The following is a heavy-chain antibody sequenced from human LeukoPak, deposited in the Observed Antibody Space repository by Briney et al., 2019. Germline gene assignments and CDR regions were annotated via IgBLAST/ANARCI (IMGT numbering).Heavy chain of an antibody. CDR3: ARDWNRYAY. CDR1: GGSISSCTYS. D-gene: IGHD1-1*01. J-gene: IGHJ4*02. V-gene: IGHV4-39*07. Sequence: SETLSLTCSVSGGSISSCTYSWGWMRQPPGKGLEWIGSFSCSGSTYYNPSLKSRVTISVDTSKSQFSLYMDSVTAADTAVYYCARDWNRYAYWGQGTLVTVSS. CDR2: FSCSGST.